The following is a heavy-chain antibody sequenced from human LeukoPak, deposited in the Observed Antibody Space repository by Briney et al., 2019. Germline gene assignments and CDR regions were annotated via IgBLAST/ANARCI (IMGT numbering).Heavy chain of an antibody. J-gene: IGHJ4*02. Sequence: PSETVSCKAFGYTITGYYIHWVRRAPGQGLEWMGWINPNNGGTNSAQKFQGRVTMTRDTSIGKAYMELNRLTYDDTAVYYCGRDRHWNLGNFDYWGQGTLVTVSS. CDR3: GRDRHWNLGNFDY. CDR1: GYTITGYY. D-gene: IGHD1-1*01. V-gene: IGHV1-2*02. CDR2: INPNNGGT.